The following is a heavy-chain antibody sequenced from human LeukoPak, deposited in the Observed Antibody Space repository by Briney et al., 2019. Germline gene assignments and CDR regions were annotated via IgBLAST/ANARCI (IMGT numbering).Heavy chain of an antibody. Sequence: GGSLRLSCAASGFTFSSYAMSWVRQAPGKGLEYVSAISSDGRITYYANFVKGRFTISRDNSKNTLYLQMGSLRTEDMAVYYCARVSGWYWFDQWGQGTLVTVSS. V-gene: IGHV3-64*01. CDR2: ISSDGRIT. J-gene: IGHJ5*02. D-gene: IGHD6-19*01. CDR1: GFTFSSYA. CDR3: ARVSGWYWFDQ.